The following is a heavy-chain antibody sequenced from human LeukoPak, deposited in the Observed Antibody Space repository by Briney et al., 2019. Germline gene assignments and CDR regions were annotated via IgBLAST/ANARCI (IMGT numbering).Heavy chain of an antibody. V-gene: IGHV1-8*01. CDR3: ARGRGGVIDPHFDY. CDR2: MNPNSGNT. D-gene: IGHD3-16*02. Sequence: GSSVKVSCKASGGTFSSYDINWVRQATGQGLEWMGWMNPNSGNTGYAQKFQGRVTMTRNTSISTAYMELSSLRSEDTAVYYCARGRGGVIDPHFDYWGQGTLVTVSS. J-gene: IGHJ4*02. CDR1: GGTFSSYD.